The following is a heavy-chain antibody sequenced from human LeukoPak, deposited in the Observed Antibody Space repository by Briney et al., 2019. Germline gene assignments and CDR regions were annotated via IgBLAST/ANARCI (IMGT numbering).Heavy chain of an antibody. CDR2: IYYSGST. V-gene: IGHV4-39*01. D-gene: IGHD3-22*01. CDR1: GGSISSSSYS. J-gene: IGHJ3*02. Sequence: PSETLSLTCTVSGGSISSSSYSWGWIRQPPGKGLEWIGSIYYSGSTYYNPSLKSRVTISVGTSKNQFSLKLSSVTAADTAVYYCARTNYYDSSGPSPDAFDIWGQGTMVTVSS. CDR3: ARTNYYDSSGPSPDAFDI.